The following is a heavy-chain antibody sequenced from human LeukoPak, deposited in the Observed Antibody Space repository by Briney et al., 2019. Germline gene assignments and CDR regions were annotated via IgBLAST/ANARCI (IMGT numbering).Heavy chain of an antibody. J-gene: IGHJ5*02. CDR2: IFYSGNT. V-gene: IGHV4-59*11. D-gene: IGHD4-11*01. Sequence: PSETLSLTCTVFGDSINSHYWSWVRQAPGKGLEWIGYIFYSGNTNYSPPLKSRVTISIDTSKKQFSLRLTSVTTADTAVYFCARTGDYSRSTGGWFDPWGQGTLVTVSS. CDR3: ARTGDYSRSTGGWFDP. CDR1: GDSINSHY.